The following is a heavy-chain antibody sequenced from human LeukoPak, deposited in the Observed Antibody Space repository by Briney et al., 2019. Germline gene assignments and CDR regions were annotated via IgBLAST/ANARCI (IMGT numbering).Heavy chain of an antibody. CDR3: ARSYSSSWHDY. CDR2: INHSGST. J-gene: IGHJ4*02. Sequence: SETLSLTCAVYGGSFSGYYWSWIRQPPGKGLEWIGEINHSGSTNYNPSLKSRVTISEDTSKNQFSLKLSSVTAADTAVYYCARSYSSSWHDYWGQGTLVTVSS. D-gene: IGHD6-13*01. CDR1: GGSFSGYY. V-gene: IGHV4-34*01.